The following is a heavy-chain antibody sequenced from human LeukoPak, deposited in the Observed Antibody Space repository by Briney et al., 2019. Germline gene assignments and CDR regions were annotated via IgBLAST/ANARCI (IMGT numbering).Heavy chain of an antibody. D-gene: IGHD6-13*01. CDR1: GFTFSSYA. J-gene: IGHJ4*02. V-gene: IGHV3-30-3*01. CDR3: ARDQVAAAGTEQGGNNY. CDR2: ISYDGSNK. Sequence: PGGSLRLSCAASGFTFSSYAMHWVRQAPGKGLEWVAVISYDGSNKYYADSVKGRFTISRDNSKNTLYLQMNSLRAEDTAVYYCARDQVAAAGTEQGGNNYWGQGTLVTVSS.